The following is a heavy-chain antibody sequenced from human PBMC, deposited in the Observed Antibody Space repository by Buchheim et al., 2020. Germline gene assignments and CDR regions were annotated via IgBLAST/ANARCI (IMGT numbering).Heavy chain of an antibody. Sequence: EVQLVESGGTLIQPGGSLRLSCAASGYTFSSYSMNWPRQAPGKGLEWVAYISSSARTIYYADSVKGRFTISRDNANNSLYLQMNSLRAEDAALYYCARDRSGYDYGYDNWGPGTL. V-gene: IGHV3-48*01. CDR3: ARDRSGYDYGYDN. CDR2: ISSSARTI. D-gene: IGHD5-12*01. J-gene: IGHJ4*02. CDR1: GYTFSSYS.